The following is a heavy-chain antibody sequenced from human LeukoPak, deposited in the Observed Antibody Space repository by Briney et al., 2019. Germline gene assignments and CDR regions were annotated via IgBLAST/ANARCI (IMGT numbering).Heavy chain of an antibody. CDR3: AKDRTAYYYDSSGYYSPTFDY. D-gene: IGHD3-22*01. CDR1: GFTFSSYS. Sequence: GGSLRLSCAASGFTFSSYSMNWVRQAPGKGLEWVSSISSSSSYIYYADSVKGRFTISRDNAKNSLYLKMNSLRAEDTAVYYCAKDRTAYYYDSSGYYSPTFDYWGQGTLVTASS. V-gene: IGHV3-21*01. CDR2: ISSSSSYI. J-gene: IGHJ4*02.